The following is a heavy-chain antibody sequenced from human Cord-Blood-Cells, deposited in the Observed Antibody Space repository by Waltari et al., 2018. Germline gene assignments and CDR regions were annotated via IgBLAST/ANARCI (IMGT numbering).Heavy chain of an antibody. CDR1: GFTVRTNY. V-gene: IGHV3-53*04. CDR2: IYSGGST. D-gene: IGHD3-9*01. Sequence: EVQLVESGGGLVQPGGSLRLSCAASGFTVRTNYMSWVRQAPGKGLEWVSDIYSGGSTYYADSVKGRFTISRHNSKNTLYLQMNSLRAEDTAVYYCASLDAGLDYWGQGTLVTVSS. J-gene: IGHJ4*02. CDR3: ASLDAGLDY.